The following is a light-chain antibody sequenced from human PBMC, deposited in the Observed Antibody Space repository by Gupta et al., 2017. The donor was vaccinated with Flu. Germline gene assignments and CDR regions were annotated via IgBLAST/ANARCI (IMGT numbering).Light chain of an antibody. V-gene: IGKV1-33*01. J-gene: IGKJ2*01. CDR2: DAS. CDR1: QDISNY. CDR3: QQNDNLPPYT. Sequence: DIQMTQSPSSLSASVGDRVTITCQASQDISNYLNWYQQKPGKAPKLLIYDASNWETGVTSRFSGSGYGKDFTFTISSRQQEDIASYYCQQNDNLPPYTFGQGTKMEIK.